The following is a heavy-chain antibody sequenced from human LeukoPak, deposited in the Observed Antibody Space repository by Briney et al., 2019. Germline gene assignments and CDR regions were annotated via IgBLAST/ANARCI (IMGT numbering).Heavy chain of an antibody. J-gene: IGHJ4*02. CDR2: IKSKTDGGTT. V-gene: IGHV3-15*01. CDR3: TTDYPNSGYETFDY. Sequence: GGSLRLSCAASGFTFSNAWMSWVRQAPGKGLEWVGRIKSKTDGGTTDYAAPVKGRFTISRDDSKNTLYLQMSSLKTEDTAVYYCTTDYPNSGYETFDYWGEGSLVTVSS. CDR1: GFTFSNAW. D-gene: IGHD5-12*01.